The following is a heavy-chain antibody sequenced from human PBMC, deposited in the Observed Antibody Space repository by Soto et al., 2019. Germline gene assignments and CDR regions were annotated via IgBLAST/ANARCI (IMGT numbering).Heavy chain of an antibody. CDR1: GYTFTSYA. CDR2: INAGNGNT. D-gene: IGHD3-16*01. CDR3: ARGDCWLFDY. V-gene: IGHV1-3*05. J-gene: IGHJ4*02. Sequence: QVQLVQSGAEEKKPGASVKVSCKASGYTFTSYAIHWVRQAPGQRLEWMGWINAGNGNTKYSQKFQGRVTLTRDTSASTAYMELSSLKSEDTAVYYCARGDCWLFDYWGQGTLVTVSS.